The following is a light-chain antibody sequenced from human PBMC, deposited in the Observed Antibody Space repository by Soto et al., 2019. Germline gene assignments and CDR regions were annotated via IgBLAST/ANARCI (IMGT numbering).Light chain of an antibody. J-gene: IGKJ1*01. CDR3: QQYKNWPPCT. CDR2: DAS. Sequence: EIVLTQSPATLSLSPGERATLSCRASQSVSSYLAWYQQKPGQAPRLLIYDASNRATGIPARFSGSGSGTQFTLTISSLQSEDFAVYYCQQYKNWPPCTFGQGTKVDTK. V-gene: IGKV3-11*01. CDR1: QSVSSY.